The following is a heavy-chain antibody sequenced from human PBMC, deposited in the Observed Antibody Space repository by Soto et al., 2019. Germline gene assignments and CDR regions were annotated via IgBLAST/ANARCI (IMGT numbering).Heavy chain of an antibody. CDR1: GGSISSGGYY. D-gene: IGHD2-2*01. Sequence: SETLSLTCTVSGGSISSGGYYWSWIRQHPGKGLEGSGYIYYSGSTYYNPSLKSRVTISVDTSKNQFSLKLSSVTAADTAVYYCARVNGVVPAYMDVWGQGTTVTVSS. CDR3: ARVNGVVPAYMDV. J-gene: IGHJ6*03. V-gene: IGHV4-31*03. CDR2: IYYSGST.